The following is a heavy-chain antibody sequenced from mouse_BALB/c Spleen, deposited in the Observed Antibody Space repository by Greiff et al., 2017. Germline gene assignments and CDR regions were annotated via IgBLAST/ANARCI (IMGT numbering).Heavy chain of an antibody. J-gene: IGHJ2*01. CDR2: IDPENGGT. V-gene: IGHV14-4*02. Sequence: EVQLQQSGPELVRSGASVKLSCKASGFNITDYYMHWVKQRPGQGLEWIGCIDPENGGTEYAQKFQGKATMTADTSSNTAYLQLSSLTSEDTAVYYCNAKGTITFFDYWGQGTTLTVSS. CDR3: NAKGTITFFDY. CDR1: GFNITDYY. D-gene: IGHD1-1*01.